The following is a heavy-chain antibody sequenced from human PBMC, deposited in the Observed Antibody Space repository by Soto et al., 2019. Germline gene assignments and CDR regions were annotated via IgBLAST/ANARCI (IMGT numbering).Heavy chain of an antibody. V-gene: IGHV5-51*01. Sequence: GESLKISCKCSGYSFTSYWIGWVRQMPGKGLEWMGIIYPGDSDTRYIPSFQGQVTISADKSISTAYLQWRTLKGSHTAMYYCARQPESGRQYYSYGMDVWGQGTTVTVS. D-gene: IGHD3-10*01. CDR3: ARQPESGRQYYSYGMDV. CDR2: IYPGDSDT. J-gene: IGHJ6*02. CDR1: GYSFTSYW.